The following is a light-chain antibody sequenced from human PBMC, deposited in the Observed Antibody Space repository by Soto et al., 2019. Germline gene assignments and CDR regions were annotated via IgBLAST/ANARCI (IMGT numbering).Light chain of an antibody. CDR3: QQYGSSLCT. J-gene: IGKJ3*01. CDR1: QSVSSSY. CDR2: GAS. V-gene: IGKV3-20*01. Sequence: EIVLTQSPGTLSLSPGERATLSCRASQSVSSSYLAWYQQKPGQAPRLLIYGASSRATGIPDRFSGSGSGKDFTLTISRLEPEDFVVYYCQQYGSSLCTFGPWTKVDIK.